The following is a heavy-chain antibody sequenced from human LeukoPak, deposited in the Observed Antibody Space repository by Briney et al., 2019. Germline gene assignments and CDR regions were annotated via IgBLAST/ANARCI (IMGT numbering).Heavy chain of an antibody. V-gene: IGHV4-4*07. CDR2: VHTSGST. D-gene: IGHD1-7*01. CDR3: AGGGYNWNYDFDY. J-gene: IGHJ4*02. CDR1: GDSISSYF. Sequence: SETLSLTCTVSGDSISSYFWSWIRQPAGKGLEWIGRVHTSGSTNYNPSLKSRVTISVDTSKNQFSLKLSSVTAADTAVYYCAGGGYNWNYDFDYWGQGTLVTVSS.